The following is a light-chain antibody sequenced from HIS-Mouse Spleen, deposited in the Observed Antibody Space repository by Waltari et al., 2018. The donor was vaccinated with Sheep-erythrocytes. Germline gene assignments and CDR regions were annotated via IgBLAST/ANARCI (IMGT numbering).Light chain of an antibody. Sequence: QSALTQPASVSGSPGQSITISCTGTSSAVGSYNLVSWYQQHPGKAPKLRIYEGSKRRSGVSNRFSGSKSGNTASLTISGLQAEDEADYYCCSYAGSSTWVFGGGTKLTVL. CDR2: EGS. V-gene: IGLV2-23*01. J-gene: IGLJ3*02. CDR3: CSYAGSSTWV. CDR1: SSAVGSYNL.